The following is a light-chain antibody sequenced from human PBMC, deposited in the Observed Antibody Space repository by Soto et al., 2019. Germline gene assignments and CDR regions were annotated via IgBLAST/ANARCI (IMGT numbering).Light chain of an antibody. CDR2: DAS. J-gene: IGKJ2*01. CDR1: QSIQTW. Sequence: DIPMTQSPATLSASVGDRVTISCRASQSIQTWLAWYQQRPGKAPHLLIFDASDLASGVSSRFSGSGSGAEFTLTISSLQADDFATYYCQQYGSYPYTFGRGTRLEIK. V-gene: IGKV1-5*01. CDR3: QQYGSYPYT.